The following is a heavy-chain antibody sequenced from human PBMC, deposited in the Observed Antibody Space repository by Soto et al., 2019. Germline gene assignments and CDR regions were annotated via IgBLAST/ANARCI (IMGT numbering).Heavy chain of an antibody. CDR1: GDSMSSSNW. V-gene: IGHV4-4*02. CDR2: AHHSGRT. CDR3: ARSEATALDY. Sequence: QVQLLESGPGLLKPSGTLSLTCTVSGDSMSSSNWWNWVRQPPGKGLEWIGEAHHSGRTNYNPSLKGRVTISVDRSQNHFSLQLTSVTAADTAVYYCARSEATALDYWGQGTLVTVSS. J-gene: IGHJ4*02.